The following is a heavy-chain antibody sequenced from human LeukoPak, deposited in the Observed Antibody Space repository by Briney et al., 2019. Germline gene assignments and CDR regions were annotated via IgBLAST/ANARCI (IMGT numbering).Heavy chain of an antibody. V-gene: IGHV4-4*07. Sequence: PSETLSLTCTVSGGSISSYYWNWIRLPAGKGLEWIGRIYASGNTNYNPSLKSRVTMSIDTSKNQFSLILTSVTAADTAVYYCARLPTVGTHFDYWGQGSLVTVSS. D-gene: IGHD4-23*01. CDR2: IYASGNT. J-gene: IGHJ4*02. CDR3: ARLPTVGTHFDY. CDR1: GGSISSYY.